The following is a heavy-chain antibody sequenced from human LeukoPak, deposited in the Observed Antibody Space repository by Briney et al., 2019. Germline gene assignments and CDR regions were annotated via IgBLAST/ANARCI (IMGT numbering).Heavy chain of an antibody. CDR3: ARRAAAGSKYFQH. CDR2: IYYSGST. J-gene: IGHJ1*01. CDR1: GYSISSGYF. V-gene: IGHV4-38-2*02. D-gene: IGHD6-13*01. Sequence: SETLSLTCTVSGYSISSGYFWGWIRQPPGKGLEWIGSIYYSGSTYYNPSLKSRVTISVDTSKNQFSLKLSSVTAADTAVYYCARRAAAGSKYFQHWGQGTLVTVSS.